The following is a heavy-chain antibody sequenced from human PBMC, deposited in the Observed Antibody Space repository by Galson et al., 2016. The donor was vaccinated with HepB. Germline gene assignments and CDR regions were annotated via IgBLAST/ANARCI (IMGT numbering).Heavy chain of an antibody. CDR1: GFTVSNNY. CDR2: IYSGGDT. D-gene: IGHD3-3*01. Sequence: SLRLSCAASGFTVSNNYMTWVRQAPGKGLDWVSLIYSGGDTYYADSVKGRFTISRDNSKNTLYLQMNSLRAEDTALYYCAKEIVEWHGAFDNWGQGALVSVSS. CDR3: AKEIVEWHGAFDN. J-gene: IGHJ3*02. V-gene: IGHV3-53*01.